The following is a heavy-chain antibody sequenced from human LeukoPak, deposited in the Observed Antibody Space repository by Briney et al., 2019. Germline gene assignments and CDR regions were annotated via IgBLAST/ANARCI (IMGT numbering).Heavy chain of an antibody. J-gene: IGHJ4*02. CDR2: IKPDGSER. Sequence: GGSLRLPWAPSGSSFRATWMTWVRKAPGKGRECVANIKPDGSERYYLDSVKGRFTVSRDNAKTSLYLQMNSLRVEDTATYYCASDLNHDSGGWGQGTLVTVSS. D-gene: IGHD3-22*01. CDR1: GSSFRATW. V-gene: IGHV3-7*01. CDR3: ASDLNHDSGG.